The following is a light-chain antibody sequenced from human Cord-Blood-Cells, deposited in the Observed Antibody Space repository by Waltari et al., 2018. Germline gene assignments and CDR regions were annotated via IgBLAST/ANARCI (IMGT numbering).Light chain of an antibody. CDR1: SRDAGGYNY. CDR2: DVS. J-gene: IGLJ1*01. V-gene: IGLV2-14*01. CDR3: SSYTSSSTPFYV. Sequence: QSALTQPASVSGSPGQSLTISCPGTSRDAGGYNYVSWYQQHPGKAPKLMIYDVSNRPSGVSNRFSGSKSGNTASLTISGLQAEDEADYYCSSYTSSSTPFYVFGTGTKVTVL.